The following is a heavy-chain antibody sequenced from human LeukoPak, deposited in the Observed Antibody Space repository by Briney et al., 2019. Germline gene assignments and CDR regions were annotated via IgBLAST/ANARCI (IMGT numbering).Heavy chain of an antibody. V-gene: IGHV1-8*03. CDR1: GYTFTSYD. J-gene: IGHJ6*03. CDR3: ARGGGYYDSSGYYFGYYYYYMDV. CDR2: MNPNSGNT. Sequence: ASVKVSCKASGYTFTSYDINWVRQATGQGLEWMGWMNPNSGNTGYAQKFQGRVTITRNTSISTAYLELSSLRSEDTAVYYCARGGGYYDSSGYYFGYYYYYMDVWGKGTTVTVSS. D-gene: IGHD3-22*01.